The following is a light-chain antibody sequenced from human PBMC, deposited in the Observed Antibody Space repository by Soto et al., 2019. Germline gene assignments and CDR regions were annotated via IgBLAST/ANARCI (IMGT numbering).Light chain of an antibody. J-gene: IGKJ5*01. CDR2: GAS. CDR3: QQRSNWPPT. V-gene: IGKV3-11*01. Sequence: EIVMTQSPATLSVSPGERATLSCRASQSVSSNLGWYQQKPGQAPSLLIYGASRRATGIPDRFSGSGSGTDFTLTISSLEPEDFAVYYCQQRSNWPPTFGQGTRLENK. CDR1: QSVSSN.